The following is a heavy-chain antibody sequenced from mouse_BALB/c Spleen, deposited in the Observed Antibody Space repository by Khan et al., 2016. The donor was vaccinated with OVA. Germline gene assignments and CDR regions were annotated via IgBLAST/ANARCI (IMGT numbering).Heavy chain of an antibody. CDR2: IYPFNDDT. J-gene: IGHJ3*01. CDR1: GYTFTSYV. D-gene: IGHD1-1*01. CDR3: APVGNYYVSFAY. Sequence: EVELVESGPELVKPGASVKMSCKASGYTFTSYVMHWVKQKPGLGLEWIGYIYPFNDDTKYNEKFKGKATLTSDKSSSTAYMELSSLTSEDSAFYCCAPVGNYYVSFAYWGQGTLVTVSA. V-gene: IGHV1S136*01.